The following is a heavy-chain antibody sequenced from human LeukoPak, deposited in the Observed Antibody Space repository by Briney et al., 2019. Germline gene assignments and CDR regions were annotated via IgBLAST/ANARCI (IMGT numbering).Heavy chain of an antibody. CDR2: MKGGGSEI. J-gene: IGHJ3*02. CDR3: AKGILEWLLNGGDAFDI. CDR1: GFTFSTYW. Sequence: PGGSLRLSCAASGFTFSTYWMTWVRQAPGKGLEWVANMKGGGSEIHYVDSVKGRFTISRDNAKNSLYLQMNSLRAEDTAVYYCAKGILEWLLNGGDAFDIWGQGTMVTVSS. V-gene: IGHV3-7*03. D-gene: IGHD3-3*01.